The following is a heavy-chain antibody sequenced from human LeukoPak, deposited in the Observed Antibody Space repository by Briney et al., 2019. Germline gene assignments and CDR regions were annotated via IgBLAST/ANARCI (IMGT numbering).Heavy chain of an antibody. CDR1: GYTFRSYA. CDR3: GRLSGWYWLDN. Sequence: GGSLRLSCAASGYTFRSYAMQWVRQAPGKGLEYVSVISSDGRITHYANSVKGRFTISRDNSKNTLYLQMGSLRADDMAMYYCGRLSGWYWLDNWGQGTLVTVSS. J-gene: IGHJ4*02. CDR2: ISSDGRIT. V-gene: IGHV3-64*01. D-gene: IGHD6-19*01.